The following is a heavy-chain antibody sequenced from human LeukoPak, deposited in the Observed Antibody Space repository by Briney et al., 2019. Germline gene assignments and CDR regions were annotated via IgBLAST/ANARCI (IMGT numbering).Heavy chain of an antibody. CDR2: ISGSGGGT. V-gene: IGHV3-23*01. J-gene: IGHJ4*02. D-gene: IGHD3-10*01. Sequence: GGSLRLSCAASGFTFSTYAMSWARQAAGKGLEWVSLISGSGGGTYYADSVKGRFTISRDNSKNTLYLQLNSLRAEDTAVYYCARDRSNYYGSGIIDYWGQGTLVTVSS. CDR1: GFTFSTYA. CDR3: ARDRSNYYGSGIIDY.